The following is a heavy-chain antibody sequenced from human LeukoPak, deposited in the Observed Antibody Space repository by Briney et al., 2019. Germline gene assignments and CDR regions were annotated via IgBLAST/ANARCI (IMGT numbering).Heavy chain of an antibody. V-gene: IGHV3-15*01. CDR2: IKSKTDGGTT. CDR3: TTDLRYSGYDFDY. D-gene: IGHD5-12*01. J-gene: IGHJ4*02. Sequence: GGSLRLSCAASGFTFSSYGMHWVRQAPGKGLEWVGCIKSKTDGGTTDYAAPVKGRFTISRDDSKNTLYLQMNSLKTEDTAVYYCTTDLRYSGYDFDYWGQGTLVTVSS. CDR1: GFTFSSYG.